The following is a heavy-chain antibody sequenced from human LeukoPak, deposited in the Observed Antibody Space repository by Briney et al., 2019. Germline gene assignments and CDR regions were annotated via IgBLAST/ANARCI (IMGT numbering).Heavy chain of an antibody. J-gene: IGHJ4*02. CDR3: ARGYDFWSGYYVDGSQDY. V-gene: IGHV3-48*01. D-gene: IGHD3-3*01. Sequence: PGGSLRLSCAASGFTFSSYGMSWVRQAPGKGLEWVSYISSSSSTIYYADSVKGRFTISRDNAKNSLYLQMNSLRAEDTAVYYCARGYDFWSGYYVDGSQDYWGQGTLVTVSS. CDR1: GFTFSSYG. CDR2: ISSSSSTI.